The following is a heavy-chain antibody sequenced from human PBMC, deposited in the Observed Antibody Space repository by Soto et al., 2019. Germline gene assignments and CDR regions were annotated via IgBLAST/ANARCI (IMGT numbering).Heavy chain of an antibody. Sequence: QVQLQQSGPGLVKPSQTLSLTCTVSGGSISSGGYYWSWIRQHPGKGLEWIGYVYYSGSTFYNPSLKSRLTMSIDTSKNQFSLNLSSVTAADTAVYYCARARGGYSGYDYFDYWGQGTLVTVSS. V-gene: IGHV4-31*03. D-gene: IGHD5-12*01. CDR1: GGSISSGGYY. CDR3: ARARGGYSGYDYFDY. CDR2: VYYSGST. J-gene: IGHJ4*02.